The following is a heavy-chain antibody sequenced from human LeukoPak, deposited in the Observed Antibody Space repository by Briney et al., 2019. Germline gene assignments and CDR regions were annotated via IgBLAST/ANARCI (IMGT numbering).Heavy chain of an antibody. CDR2: SSSGGGST. D-gene: IGHD4-17*01. CDR1: GGSFSGYY. CDR3: AKARFTVTNYFDY. J-gene: IGHJ4*02. Sequence: PSETLSLTCAVYGGSFSGYYWSWVRQAPGKGLEWVSASSSGGGSTYYADSVKGRFTISRDNSKNTLYLQMNSLRAEDTAVYYCAKARFTVTNYFDYWGQGTLVTVSS. V-gene: IGHV3-23*01.